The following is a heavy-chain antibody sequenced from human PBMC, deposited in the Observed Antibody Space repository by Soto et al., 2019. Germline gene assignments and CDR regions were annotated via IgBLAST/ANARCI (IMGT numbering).Heavy chain of an antibody. CDR3: ARDEVLVPAAMGGSYYYYGMDV. CDR1: GDSVSSNSAA. J-gene: IGHJ6*02. Sequence: SKTLSLTCAISGDSVSSNSAAWNWIRQSPSRGLEWLGRTYYRSKWYNDYAVSVKSRITINPDTSKNQFSLQLNSVTPEDTAVYYCARDEVLVPAAMGGSYYYYGMDVWGQGTTVTVSS. CDR2: TYYRSKWYN. V-gene: IGHV6-1*01. D-gene: IGHD2-2*01.